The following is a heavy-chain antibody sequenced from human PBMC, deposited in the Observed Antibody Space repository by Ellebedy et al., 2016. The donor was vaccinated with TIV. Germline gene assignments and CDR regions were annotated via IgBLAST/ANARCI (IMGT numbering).Heavy chain of an antibody. J-gene: IGHJ3*01. CDR2: TNSDATSI. CDR3: AGGVDV. V-gene: IGHV3-74*01. Sequence: GESLKISCAASGFSFRTYWMHWVRQAPGKGLVWVSRTNSDATSISYADSVKGRFTISRDNAKNTLYLQMNSLRAEDTAVYYCAGGVDVWGQGTMVTVSS. CDR1: GFSFRTYW. D-gene: IGHD3-16*01.